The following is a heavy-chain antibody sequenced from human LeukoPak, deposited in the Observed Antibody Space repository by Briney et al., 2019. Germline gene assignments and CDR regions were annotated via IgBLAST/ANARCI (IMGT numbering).Heavy chain of an antibody. D-gene: IGHD5-24*01. CDR1: GFTFSSYA. V-gene: IGHV4-39*01. Sequence: GSLRLSCAASGFTFSSYAMSWVRQPPGKGLEWIGSIFYSGNTYDNPSLKSRVTISVDTSKNQFSLKLNSVTAADTAVYYCARHRSKWLQSSFDYWGQGTLVTVSS. CDR2: IFYSGNT. J-gene: IGHJ4*02. CDR3: ARHRSKWLQSSFDY.